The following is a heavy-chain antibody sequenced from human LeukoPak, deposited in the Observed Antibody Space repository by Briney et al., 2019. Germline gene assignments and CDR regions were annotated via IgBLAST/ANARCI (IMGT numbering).Heavy chain of an antibody. J-gene: IGHJ4*02. D-gene: IGHD2-2*01. V-gene: IGHV3-23*01. Sequence: GGSLRLSCAASGITFSNYAMNWVRQAPGKGLEWVSVISGSGAGTYYADSVRGRFTISRDNSKNTLYLQLNNLRAEDTAVYYCAKDRAALPVTTYNFDFWGQGTLVTVSS. CDR2: ISGSGAGT. CDR1: GITFSNYA. CDR3: AKDRAALPVTTYNFDF.